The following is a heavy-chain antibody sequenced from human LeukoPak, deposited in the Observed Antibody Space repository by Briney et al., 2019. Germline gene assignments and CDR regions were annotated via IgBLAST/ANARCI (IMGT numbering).Heavy chain of an antibody. Sequence: GGSLSLSCAASGFSVSSNYMSWVRQAPGKGLEWVSTIFSGGTTDYADSVKGRFTISRDNSKNTVSLQMNNLRVDDTAVYYCAGTTSSWGYFYMDVWGKGTTVTVSS. J-gene: IGHJ6*03. CDR1: GFSVSSNY. CDR2: IFSGGTT. CDR3: AGTTSSWGYFYMDV. D-gene: IGHD1-26*01. V-gene: IGHV3-53*01.